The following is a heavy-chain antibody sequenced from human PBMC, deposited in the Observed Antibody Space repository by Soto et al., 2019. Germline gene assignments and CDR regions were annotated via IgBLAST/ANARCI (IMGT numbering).Heavy chain of an antibody. Sequence: GSLRLSCAASGFTFNFFGMHWVRQAPGKGLEWVAVISYDGREKYYADSVKGRFTMSRDNSRNMVYLEMSSLRPEDTSVYYCAKERRYSFDAFDIWGHGTMVTVSS. D-gene: IGHD5-12*01. CDR2: ISYDGREK. J-gene: IGHJ3*02. CDR3: AKERRYSFDAFDI. V-gene: IGHV3-30*18. CDR1: GFTFNFFG.